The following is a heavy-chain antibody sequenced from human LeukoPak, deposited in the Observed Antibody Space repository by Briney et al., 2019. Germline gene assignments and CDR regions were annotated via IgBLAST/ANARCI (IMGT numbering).Heavy chain of an antibody. CDR1: GFTFSTYG. J-gene: IGHJ4*02. CDR2: ISYDGSNK. V-gene: IGHV3-30*18. CDR3: AKDRVWPTARYYFDY. D-gene: IGHD3-16*01. Sequence: GGSLRLSCAASGFTFSTYGMHWVRQAPGKGLEWVAVISYDGSNKYYADSVKGRFTISRGNSKNTLYLQMNSLRAEDTAVYYCAKDRVWPTARYYFDYWGQGTLVTVSS.